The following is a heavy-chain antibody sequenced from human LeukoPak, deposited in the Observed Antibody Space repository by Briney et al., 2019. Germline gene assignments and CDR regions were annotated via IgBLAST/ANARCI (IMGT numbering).Heavy chain of an antibody. V-gene: IGHV4-34*01. J-gene: IGHJ4*02. CDR3: ARGFRGHSSSSFDY. CDR1: GGSFSGYY. Sequence: SETLSLTCAVYGGSFSGYYWSWIRQPPGKGLEWIGEINHSGSTNYNPSLKSRVTISVDTSKNQFSLKLSSVTAADTAVYYCARGFRGHSSSSFDYWGQGTLVTVSS. D-gene: IGHD6-13*01. CDR2: INHSGST.